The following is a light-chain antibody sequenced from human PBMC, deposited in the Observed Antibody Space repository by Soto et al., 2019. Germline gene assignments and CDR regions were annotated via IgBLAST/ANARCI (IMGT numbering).Light chain of an antibody. CDR1: SSDVGGYNS. CDR2: EVS. J-gene: IGLJ1*01. V-gene: IGLV2-8*01. CDR3: SSYAGGNNIV. Sequence: QSVLTQPPSAAGSPGQSVTISCTGTSSDVGGYNSVSWYQEHPGKAPKLMIYEVSKRPSGVPDRFSGSKSGNTASLTVSGLQAEDEADYYCSSYAGGNNIVFGTGTKLTVL.